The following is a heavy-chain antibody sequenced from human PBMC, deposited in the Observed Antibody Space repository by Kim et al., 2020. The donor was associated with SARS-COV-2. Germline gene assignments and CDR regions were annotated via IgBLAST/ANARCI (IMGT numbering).Heavy chain of an antibody. V-gene: IGHV3-73*01. CDR1: GFTFSGPA. CDR2: IRSKANSYAT. J-gene: IGHJ4*02. D-gene: IGHD6-13*01. CDR3: TRAAPNEY. Sequence: GGSLRLSCAASGFTFSGPAMHWVRQASGKGLEWVGRIRSKANSYATAYAASVKGRFTISRDDSKNTAYLQMNSLKTEDTAVYYCTRAAPNEYWGQGTLVTVSS.